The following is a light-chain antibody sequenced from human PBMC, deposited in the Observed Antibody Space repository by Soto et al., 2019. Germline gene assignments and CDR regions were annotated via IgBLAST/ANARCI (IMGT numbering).Light chain of an antibody. CDR2: AAS. V-gene: IGKV3-15*01. CDR3: QQYNKWPLT. J-gene: IGKJ4*01. Sequence: EFVLTQSPGTLSLSPGERATLSCMASQSVSSNLAWYQQKPGQAPRLLIYAASTRATGIPARFSGSGSGTDFTLTISSLQSEDFAVYYCQQYNKWPLTFGGGTKVDI. CDR1: QSVSSN.